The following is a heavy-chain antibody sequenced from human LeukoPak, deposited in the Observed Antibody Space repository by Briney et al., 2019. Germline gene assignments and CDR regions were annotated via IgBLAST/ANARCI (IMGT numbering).Heavy chain of an antibody. Sequence: SGGSLRLSCAASEFSVGSNYMTWVRQAPGKGLEWVSLIYSGGSTYYADSVKGRFTISRDNSKNTLYLQMNSLRAEDTAVYYCAAQQWLVTNYDFWGQGTLVTVSS. CDR3: AAQQWLVTNYDF. V-gene: IGHV3-66*01. CDR2: IYSGGST. CDR1: EFSVGSNY. J-gene: IGHJ4*02. D-gene: IGHD6-19*01.